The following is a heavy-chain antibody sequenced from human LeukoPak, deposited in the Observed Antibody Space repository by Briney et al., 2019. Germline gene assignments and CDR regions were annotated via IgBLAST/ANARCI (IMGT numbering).Heavy chain of an antibody. CDR2: IYYSGST. CDR3: ARRYDYVWGSYRHNWFDP. CDR1: GGSISSYY. Sequence: SETLSLTCTVSGGSISSYYWSWIRQPPGKGLGWIGYIYYSGSTNYNPSLKSRVTISVDTSKNQFSLKLSSVTAADTAVYYCARRYDYVWGSYRHNWFDPWGQGTLVTVSS. D-gene: IGHD3-16*02. V-gene: IGHV4-59*12. J-gene: IGHJ5*02.